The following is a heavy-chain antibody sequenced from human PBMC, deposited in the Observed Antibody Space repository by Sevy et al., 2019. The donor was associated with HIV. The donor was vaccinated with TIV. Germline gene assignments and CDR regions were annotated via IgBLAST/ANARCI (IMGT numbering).Heavy chain of an antibody. CDR2: ISWNSRNI. J-gene: IGHJ6*02. D-gene: IGHD2-21*01. CDR1: GFPFNDHA. V-gene: IGHV3-9*01. Sequence: GGSLRLSCAASGFPFNDHAMHWVRVVPGKGLEWVSGISWNSRNIGYADSGKGRFTISRDNTRHSVYLEMHSLRPEDTALYYCAKDINRGCDGVNCYSYYYYFYGLDVWGQGTTVTVSS. CDR3: AKDINRGCDGVNCYSYYYYFYGLDV.